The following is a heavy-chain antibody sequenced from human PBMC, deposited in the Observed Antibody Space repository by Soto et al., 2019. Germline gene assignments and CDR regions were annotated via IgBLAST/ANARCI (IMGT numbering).Heavy chain of an antibody. D-gene: IGHD1-20*01. CDR3: ARGRQDNWNYYYYYMDV. J-gene: IGHJ6*03. CDR2: INHSGST. V-gene: IGHV4-34*01. CDR1: GGSFSGFY. Sequence: TSETLSLTCAVYGGSFSGFYWSWIRQPPGKGLEWIGEINHSGSTNYNPSLQSRVTISVDTSKNQFSPKLSSVTAADTAVYYCARGRQDNWNYYYYYMDVWGKGTTVTVSS.